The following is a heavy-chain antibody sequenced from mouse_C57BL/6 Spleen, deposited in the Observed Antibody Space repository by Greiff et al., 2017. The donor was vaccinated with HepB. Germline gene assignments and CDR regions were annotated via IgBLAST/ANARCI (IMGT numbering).Heavy chain of an antibody. Sequence: EVKLVESGGGLVKPGGSLKLSCAASGFTFSSYTMSWVRQTPEKRLEWVATISGGGGNTYYPDSVKGRFTISRDNAKNTLYLQMSSLRSEDTALYYCARHYYYGSSSYYFDYWGQGTTLTVSS. CDR2: ISGGGGNT. D-gene: IGHD1-1*01. CDR1: GFTFSSYT. V-gene: IGHV5-9*01. J-gene: IGHJ2*01. CDR3: ARHYYYGSSSYYFDY.